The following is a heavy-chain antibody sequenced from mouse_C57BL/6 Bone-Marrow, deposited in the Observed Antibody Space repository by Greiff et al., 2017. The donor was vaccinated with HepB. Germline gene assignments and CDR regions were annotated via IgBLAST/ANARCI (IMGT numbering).Heavy chain of an antibody. CDR3: ARHDDGYYPAWFAY. J-gene: IGHJ3*01. V-gene: IGHV5-12*01. D-gene: IGHD2-3*01. CDR2: ISNGGGST. CDR1: GFTFSDYY. Sequence: EVQLVESGGGLVQPGGSLKLSCAASGFTFSDYYMYWVRPTPEKRLEWVAYISNGGGSTYYPDTVKGRFTISRDNAKNTLYLQMSRLKSEDTAMYYCARHDDGYYPAWFAYWGQGTLVTVSA.